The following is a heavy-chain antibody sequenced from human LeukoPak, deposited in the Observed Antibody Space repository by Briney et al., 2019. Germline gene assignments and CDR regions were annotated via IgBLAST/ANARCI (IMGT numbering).Heavy chain of an antibody. V-gene: IGHV4-34*01. CDR3: ARTGRDTIFGVVTQFDY. Sequence: SETLSLTCAVYGGSFSGYYWSWIRQPPGKGLEWIGEINHGGSTNYNPSLKSRVTISVDTSKNQFSLKLSSVTAADTAVYYCARTGRDTIFGVVTQFDYWDQGTLVTVSS. J-gene: IGHJ4*02. CDR1: GGSFSGYY. D-gene: IGHD3-3*01. CDR2: INHGGST.